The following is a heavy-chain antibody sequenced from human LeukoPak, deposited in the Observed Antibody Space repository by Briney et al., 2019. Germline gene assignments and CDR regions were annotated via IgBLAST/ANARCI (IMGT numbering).Heavy chain of an antibody. J-gene: IGHJ5*02. Sequence: PSETLSLTCTVSGYSISSGYYWGWIRQPPGKGLEWIGSIYYSGSTYYNPSLKSRVTISVDTSKNQFSLKLSSVTAADTAVYYCARTHYYGSGSYPLNWFDPWGQGTLVTVSS. V-gene: IGHV4-38-2*02. CDR3: ARTHYYGSGSYPLNWFDP. D-gene: IGHD3-10*01. CDR2: IYYSGST. CDR1: GYSISSGYY.